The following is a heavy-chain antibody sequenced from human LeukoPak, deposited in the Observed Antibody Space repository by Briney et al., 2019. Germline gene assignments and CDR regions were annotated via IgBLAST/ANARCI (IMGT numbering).Heavy chain of an antibody. D-gene: IGHD6-19*01. CDR2: IKQDGSEK. CDR3: ARGPGIAVAGTPY. CDR1: GFTFTSYA. V-gene: IGHV3-7*04. J-gene: IGHJ4*02. Sequence: PGGSLRLSCAASGFTFTSYAMTWVRQAPGKGLEWVANIKQDGSEKYYVDSVKGRFTISRDNAKNSLYLQMNSLRAEDTAVYYCARGPGIAVAGTPYWGQGTLVTVSS.